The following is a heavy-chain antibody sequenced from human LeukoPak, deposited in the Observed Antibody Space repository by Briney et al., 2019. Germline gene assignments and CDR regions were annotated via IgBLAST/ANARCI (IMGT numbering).Heavy chain of an antibody. CDR1: GFTVSSNS. Sequence: PGGSLRLSCTVSGFTVSSNSMSRVRQAPGKGLEWVSFIYSDNTHYSDSVKGRFTISRDNAKNSLYLQMNSLRAEDTAVYYCAKDHGTYYDSSGYNFPGDYWGQGTLVTVSS. CDR2: IYSDNT. CDR3: AKDHGTYYDSSGYNFPGDY. D-gene: IGHD3-22*01. J-gene: IGHJ4*02. V-gene: IGHV3-53*01.